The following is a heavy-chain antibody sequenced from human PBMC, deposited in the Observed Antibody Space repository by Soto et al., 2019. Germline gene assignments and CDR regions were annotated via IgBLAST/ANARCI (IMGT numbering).Heavy chain of an antibody. CDR3: AMSNSKVLYYHFES. D-gene: IGHD3-10*01. CDR1: GFRFDDYA. Sequence: EVQLVESGGGSVQPGGSLRLSCVASGFRFDDYAMHWVRQRPGKGLEWVSGINWNSDTIGYDDSVKGRFIVSRDNAEGSLLLQMSSLRAEDTAIYFCAMSNSKVLYYHFESWGQGTAVTVSS. J-gene: IGHJ4*02. V-gene: IGHV3-9*01. CDR2: INWNSDTI.